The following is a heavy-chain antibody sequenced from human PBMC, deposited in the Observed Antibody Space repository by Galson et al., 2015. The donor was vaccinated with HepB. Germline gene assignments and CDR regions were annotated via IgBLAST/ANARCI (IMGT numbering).Heavy chain of an antibody. J-gene: IGHJ4*02. CDR2: IFPGDSDT. CDR1: GYRLTSYW. CDR3: ARRSPNAAAWYFDY. Sequence: QSGAEVKKPGESLKISCTGSGYRLTSYWIGWVRQMPGKGLEWMGIIFPGDSDTRYSPSFQGQVTISADKSISTAYLQWSSLKASDTAMYYCARRSPNAAAWYFDYWGQGTLVTVSS. V-gene: IGHV5-51*01. D-gene: IGHD6-13*01.